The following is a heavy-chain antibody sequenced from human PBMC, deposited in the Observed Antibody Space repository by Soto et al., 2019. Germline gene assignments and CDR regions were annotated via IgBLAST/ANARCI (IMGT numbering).Heavy chain of an antibody. CDR2: INPNSGNI. CDR1: GNTFTSYD. D-gene: IGHD3-10*01. J-gene: IGHJ4*02. Sequence: GSVKVSCKASGNTFTSYDINWVRQATGHGLEWMGWINPNSGNIGYAQKFQGRVTMTRDTAIRTAYMEVSRLRSDDTAVYYCARGRASGSYYLLDYWGQGPLVTV. V-gene: IGHV1-8*01. CDR3: ARGRASGSYYLLDY.